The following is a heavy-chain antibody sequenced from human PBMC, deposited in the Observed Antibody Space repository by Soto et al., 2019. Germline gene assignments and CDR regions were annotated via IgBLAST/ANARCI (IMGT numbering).Heavy chain of an antibody. Sequence: QLQLQESGSGLVKPSQTLSLTCAVSGGSISSGGYSWSWIRQPPGKGLEWIGYIYHSGSTYYNPSLKSRVTISVDRSKTQFSLKRSSVTAADTAVYYCARDHYGDDGYGMDVWGQGTTVTVSS. V-gene: IGHV4-30-2*01. J-gene: IGHJ6*02. CDR1: GGSISSGGYS. D-gene: IGHD4-17*01. CDR2: IYHSGST. CDR3: ARDHYGDDGYGMDV.